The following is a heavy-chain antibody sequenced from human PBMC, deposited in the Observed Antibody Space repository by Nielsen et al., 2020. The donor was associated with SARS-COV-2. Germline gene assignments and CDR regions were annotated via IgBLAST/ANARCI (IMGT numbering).Heavy chain of an antibody. CDR3: ATSLRMDSSGYQWPHFDY. CDR2: ISSSSSYT. J-gene: IGHJ4*02. D-gene: IGHD3-22*01. V-gene: IGHV3-11*03. CDR1: GFTFSDYY. Sequence: GESLKISCAASGFTFSDYYMSWIRQAPGKGLEWVSYISSSSSYTNYADSVKGRFTISRDNAKNSLYLQMNSLRAEDTAVYYCATSLRMDSSGYQWPHFDYWGQGTLVTVSS.